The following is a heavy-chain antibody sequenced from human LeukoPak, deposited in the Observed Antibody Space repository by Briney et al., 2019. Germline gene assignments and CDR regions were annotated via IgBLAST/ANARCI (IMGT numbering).Heavy chain of an antibody. D-gene: IGHD3-16*02. CDR2: IYHSGST. CDR3: ARGEMITFGGVIVISTFDI. J-gene: IGHJ3*02. V-gene: IGHV4-38-2*02. CDR1: GYSISSGYY. Sequence: SETLSLTCTVSGYSISSGYYWGWIRQPPGKGLEWIGSIYHSGSTYYNPSLKSRVTISVDTSKNQFSLKLSSVTAADTAVYYCARGEMITFGGVIVISTFDIWGQGTMVTVS.